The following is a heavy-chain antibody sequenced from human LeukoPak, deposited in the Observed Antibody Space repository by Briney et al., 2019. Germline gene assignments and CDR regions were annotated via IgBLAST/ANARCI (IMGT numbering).Heavy chain of an antibody. D-gene: IGHD3-22*01. CDR2: INYYGKT. CDR1: GNSISSSSYY. J-gene: IGHJ4*02. Sequence: SETLSLTCTVSGNSISSSSYYWVWIRQPPGKGLEWIGSINYYGKTYYNPSVKSRVTISVDTSKNQFSLRLSSVTAADTAVYYCARASYSYDINGWVPFDYWGQGTLVTVS. V-gene: IGHV4-39*01. CDR3: ARASYSYDINGWVPFDY.